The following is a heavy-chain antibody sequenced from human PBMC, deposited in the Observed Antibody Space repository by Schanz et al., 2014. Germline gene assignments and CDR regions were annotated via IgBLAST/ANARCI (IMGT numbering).Heavy chain of an antibody. CDR3: VRDSFFAFDY. D-gene: IGHD3-3*01. J-gene: IGHJ4*02. Sequence: EVKMVESGGGLVKPGGSLRLSCAASGFGFSSYSMNWVRQAPGKGLEWISYITYNGGTIYYADSVKGRFTISRDNGKNSLSLQMNSLRVEDTAVYYCVRDSFFAFDYWGQGTLVTVSS. CDR1: GFGFSSYS. V-gene: IGHV3-48*01. CDR2: ITYNGGTI.